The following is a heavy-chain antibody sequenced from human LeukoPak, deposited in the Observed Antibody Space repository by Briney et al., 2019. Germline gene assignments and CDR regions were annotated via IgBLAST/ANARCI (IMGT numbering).Heavy chain of an antibody. CDR2: IKQDGSEK. CDR1: GFTFSSYW. CDR3: ARYSGSYLDGLDY. J-gene: IGHJ4*02. D-gene: IGHD1-26*01. Sequence: GGSLRLSCAASGFTFSSYWMSWVRQAPGKGLEWVANIKQDGSEKYYVDSVKGRFTISRDNAKNSLYLQMNSLRAEDTAVYYCARYSGSYLDGLDYWGQGTLVTVSS. V-gene: IGHV3-7*01.